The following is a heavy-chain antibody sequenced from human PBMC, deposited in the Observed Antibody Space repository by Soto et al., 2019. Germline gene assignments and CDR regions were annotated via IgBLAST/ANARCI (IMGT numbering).Heavy chain of an antibody. CDR3: ARLTTTSYGSGSHPGPGDY. D-gene: IGHD3-10*01. CDR2: IYPGDSGT. J-gene: IGHJ4*02. V-gene: IGHV5-51*01. CDR1: GYSFTSYW. Sequence: GESLKISCKGSGYSFTSYWIGWVRQMPGKGLEWMGIIYPGDSGTRYSPSFQGQVTISVDKSISTAYLQWSSLKASDTAMYYCARLTTTSYGSGSHPGPGDYWGQGTLVTVSS.